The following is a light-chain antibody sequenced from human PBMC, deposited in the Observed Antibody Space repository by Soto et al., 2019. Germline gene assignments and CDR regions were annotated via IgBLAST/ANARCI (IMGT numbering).Light chain of an antibody. CDR3: QQHDSLPLT. Sequence: DIQMTQSPSSLSASVGDRVTITCQASQDISNYLNWYQQKLGKAPKLLIYDASYLETGVPSRFSGSGSGTDFTFTISSLQPEDFATYYCQQHDSLPLTFGGGTKVEIK. J-gene: IGKJ4*01. CDR1: QDISNY. CDR2: DAS. V-gene: IGKV1-33*01.